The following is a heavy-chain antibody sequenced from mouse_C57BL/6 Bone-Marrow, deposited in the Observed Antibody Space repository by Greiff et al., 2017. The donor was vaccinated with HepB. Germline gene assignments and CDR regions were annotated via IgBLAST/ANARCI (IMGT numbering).Heavy chain of an antibody. Sequence: QVHVKQSGAELARPGASVKLSCKASGYTFTSYGISWVKQRTGQGLEWIGEIYPRSGNTYYNEKFKGKATLTADKSSSTAYMELRSLTSEDSAVYFCARSLYYGSSYWYFDVWGTGTTVTVSS. V-gene: IGHV1-81*01. CDR1: GYTFTSYG. CDR3: ARSLYYGSSYWYFDV. CDR2: IYPRSGNT. D-gene: IGHD1-1*01. J-gene: IGHJ1*03.